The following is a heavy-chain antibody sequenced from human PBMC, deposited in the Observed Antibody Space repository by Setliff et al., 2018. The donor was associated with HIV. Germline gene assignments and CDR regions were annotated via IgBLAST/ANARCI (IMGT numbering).Heavy chain of an antibody. CDR1: GGSISSGDYY. Sequence: SETLSLTCTVSGGSISSGDYYWSWIRQPPGKGLEWIGNIYDSESTYYNPSLKSRVTMSVDTSKNQFSLKLSSVTAADTAVYYCARDASGYSSSWYPFYYYYYRDVWGKGTTVTV. V-gene: IGHV4-30-4*08. J-gene: IGHJ6*03. CDR3: ARDASGYSSSWYPFYYYYYRDV. D-gene: IGHD6-13*01. CDR2: IYDSEST.